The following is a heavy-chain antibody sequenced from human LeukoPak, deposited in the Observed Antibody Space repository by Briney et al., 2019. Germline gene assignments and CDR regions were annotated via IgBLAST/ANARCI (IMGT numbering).Heavy chain of an antibody. D-gene: IGHD4-17*01. Sequence: PPETLSLTCAAYGASFSRYYWSWIRQSPGKGLEWIGEIKHGGNTNYNPSLKSRVTISLDTSKNQFSLKLDSVTAADTAVYYCAGGPGWGYGDYFDYWGRGTLVTVSS. CDR2: IKHGGNT. J-gene: IGHJ4*02. CDR1: GASFSRYY. V-gene: IGHV4-34*01. CDR3: AGGPGWGYGDYFDY.